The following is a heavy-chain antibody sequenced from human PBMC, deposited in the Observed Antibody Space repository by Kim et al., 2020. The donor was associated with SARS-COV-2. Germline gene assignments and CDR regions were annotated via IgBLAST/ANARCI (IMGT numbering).Heavy chain of an antibody. CDR3: AKGAVVRGTTYFDY. Sequence: ADSVKGRFTISRDNTTNTLYLQMISLRAEDTAVYYCAKGAVVRGTTYFDYWGQGTLVTVSS. V-gene: IGHV3-23*01. J-gene: IGHJ4*02. D-gene: IGHD1-26*01.